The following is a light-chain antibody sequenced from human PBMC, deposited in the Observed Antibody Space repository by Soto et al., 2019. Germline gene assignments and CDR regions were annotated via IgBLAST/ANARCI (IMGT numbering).Light chain of an antibody. CDR2: EVT. CDR3: SSYRGRSGFV. CDR1: STDVGGYNH. V-gene: IGLV2-14*01. J-gene: IGLJ2*01. Sequence: QPASVSGSPGQSITISCTGTSTDVGGYNHVSWYQQYPDKAPKLMIYEVTNRPSGVSDRFSGSKSGNTASLTVSGLQAEDEAHYYCSSYRGRSGFVFGGGTKVTVL.